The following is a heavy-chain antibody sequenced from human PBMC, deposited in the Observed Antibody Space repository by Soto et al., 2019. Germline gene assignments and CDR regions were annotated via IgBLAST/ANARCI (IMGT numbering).Heavy chain of an antibody. CDR2: IGVDGVTT. Sequence: EVQLLESGGDLVQPGGSLRLSCVASGFTFSNFGMSWVRQAPWQGLQWVSIIGVDGVTTYYADSVRGRFTISRDNSKNTLYLQMNSLRAEDTAIYYCVKDRTMAAPNDYFDYWGQGTLVTVSS. J-gene: IGHJ4*02. D-gene: IGHD6-19*01. CDR3: VKDRTMAAPNDYFDY. V-gene: IGHV3-23*01. CDR1: GFTFSNFG.